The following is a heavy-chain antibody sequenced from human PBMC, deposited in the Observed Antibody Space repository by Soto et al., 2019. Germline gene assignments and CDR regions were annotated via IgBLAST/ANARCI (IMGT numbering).Heavy chain of an antibody. CDR3: ASTDTAMVLNWFDP. CDR2: IIPIFGTA. Sequence: SVKVSCKASGGTFSSYAISWVRQAPGQGLEWMGGIIPIFGTANYAQKFQGRVTITADESTSTAYMELSSLRSEDTAVYYCASTDTAMVLNWFDPWGQGTLVTVSS. J-gene: IGHJ5*02. D-gene: IGHD5-18*01. V-gene: IGHV1-69*13. CDR1: GGTFSSYA.